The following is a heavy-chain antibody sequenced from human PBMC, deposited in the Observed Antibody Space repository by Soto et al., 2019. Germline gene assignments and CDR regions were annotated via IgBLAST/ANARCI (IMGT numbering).Heavy chain of an antibody. CDR1: EFTFSSYG. Sequence: QVQLVESGGGVVQPGRSLRLSCAASEFTFSSYGMHWVRQAPGKGLEWVAVISYDGSNKYYADSVKGRFTISRDNSKNTLYLQMNSLRAEDTAVYYCAKDRAGGSSWVDYWGQGTLVTVSS. CDR2: ISYDGSNK. CDR3: AKDRAGGSSWVDY. D-gene: IGHD6-13*01. V-gene: IGHV3-30*18. J-gene: IGHJ4*02.